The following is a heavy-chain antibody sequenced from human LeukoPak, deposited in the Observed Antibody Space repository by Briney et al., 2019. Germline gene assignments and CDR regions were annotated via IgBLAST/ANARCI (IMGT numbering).Heavy chain of an antibody. CDR2: IDPSDSYT. V-gene: IGHV5-10-1*01. Sequence: GGSLKISWKGSGYNFTTYWISWLCQMPGKCLDWMGRIDPSDSYTNYSPSFQCHVSISTDKSFSTVYLQWSGLKASDTAMYYCARHLNYGSNRLHVWGNGTTVTVTS. D-gene: IGHD4-17*01. J-gene: IGHJ6*03. CDR3: ARHLNYGSNRLHV. CDR1: GYNFTTYW.